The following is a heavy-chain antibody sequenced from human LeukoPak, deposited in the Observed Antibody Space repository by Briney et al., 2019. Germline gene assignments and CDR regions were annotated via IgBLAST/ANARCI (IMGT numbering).Heavy chain of an antibody. Sequence: ASVKVSCKASGYTFSAYCMHWVRQAPGQGLEWMGWINAGNGNTKYSQEFQGRVTITRDTSASTAYMELSSLRSEDMAVYYCARGLAYYYDSTVLDYWGQGTLVTVSS. CDR2: INAGNGNT. CDR1: GYTFSAYC. J-gene: IGHJ4*02. D-gene: IGHD3-22*01. CDR3: ARGLAYYYDSTVLDY. V-gene: IGHV1-3*03.